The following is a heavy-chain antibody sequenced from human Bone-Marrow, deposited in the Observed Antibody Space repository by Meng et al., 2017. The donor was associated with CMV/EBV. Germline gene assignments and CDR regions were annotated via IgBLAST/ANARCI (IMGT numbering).Heavy chain of an antibody. J-gene: IGHJ3*02. CDR3: ARRVGDCSSTSCGDAFDI. V-gene: IGHV5-51*01. CDR1: GYRFTNYW. CDR2: IYPGDSDT. Sequence: KVSCKGSGYRFTNYWIGWVRQMPGKGLEWMGIIYPGDSDTRYSPSFQGQVTISADKSISTAYLQWSSLKASDTAMYYCARRVGDCSSTSCGDAFDIWGQGTMVTVSS. D-gene: IGHD2-2*01.